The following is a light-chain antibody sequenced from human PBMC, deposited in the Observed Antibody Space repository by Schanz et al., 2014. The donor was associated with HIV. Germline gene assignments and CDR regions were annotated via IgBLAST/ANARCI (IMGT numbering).Light chain of an antibody. CDR1: SSNIGTNY. V-gene: IGLV1-47*01. Sequence: QSVLTQPPSASGTPGQRVTISCSGSSSNIGTNYVYWYQPLPGTAPKLLIYRNNYRPSGVPDRFFGSKSGNTASLTISGLQAEDEADYYCSSYTTSSTLVFGGGTKLTVL. CDR2: RNN. J-gene: IGLJ2*01. CDR3: SSYTTSSTLV.